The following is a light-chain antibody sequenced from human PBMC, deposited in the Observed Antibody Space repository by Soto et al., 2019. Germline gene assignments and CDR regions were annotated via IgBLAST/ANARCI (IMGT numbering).Light chain of an antibody. Sequence: DIQMTQSPSTLSGSVGDRVTITCRASQTISSWLAWYQQKPGKAPKLLIYAASSLQSGVPSRFSGSGSGTDFTLTINSLQSEDFAVYYCQMYNNWVGTFGGGTKVDI. CDR2: AAS. CDR1: QTISSW. V-gene: IGKV1-5*01. J-gene: IGKJ4*01. CDR3: QMYNNWVGT.